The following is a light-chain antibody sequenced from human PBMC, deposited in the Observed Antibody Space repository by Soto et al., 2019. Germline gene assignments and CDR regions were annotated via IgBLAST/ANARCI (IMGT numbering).Light chain of an antibody. CDR2: WAS. Sequence: DIVMTQSPDSLAVSLGERATINCKSSQTILYSSNNKNYLTWYQQKPGQPPKLLISWASTRESGVPDRFSGSGSGTDFTLTISSLQTEDVAVYFCHHYYSIPYTFGQGTKLEIK. J-gene: IGKJ2*01. CDR3: HHYYSIPYT. V-gene: IGKV4-1*01. CDR1: QTILYSSNNKNY.